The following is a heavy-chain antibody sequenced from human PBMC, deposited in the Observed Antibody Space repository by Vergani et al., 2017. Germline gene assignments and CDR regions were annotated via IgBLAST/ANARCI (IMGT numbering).Heavy chain of an antibody. CDR3: AKHFRGWGIDY. D-gene: IGHD3-16*01. CDR1: GFTLSNYD. Sequence: QVQLVESGGGVVQRGGSLRLSCATSGFTLSNYDMQWIRQGPGKGLEVVAFLQFDRSNQYYPDSVKGRFTLSRDFSKNTLYLQMNSLRTDDTATYYCAKHFRGWGIDYWGKGTQVIVSS. V-gene: IGHV3-30*02. J-gene: IGHJ4*02. CDR2: LQFDRSNQ.